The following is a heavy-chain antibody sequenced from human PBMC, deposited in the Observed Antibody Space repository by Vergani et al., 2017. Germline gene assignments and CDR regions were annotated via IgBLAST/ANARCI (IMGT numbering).Heavy chain of an antibody. J-gene: IGHJ5*02. CDR3: ARGGPGWELLRYNWFDP. CDR1: GFKFSNFG. CDR2: ISYNGGNQ. V-gene: IGHV3-33*05. Sequence: QVQLVESGGNLVQPGRSLRLSCAAAGFKFSNFGMHWVRQVPGKGLEWVAFISYNGGNQYYADSVQGRFTISRDNSKNTLYLQMNSLRAEDTAVYYCARGGPGWELLRYNWFDPWGQGTLVTVSS. D-gene: IGHD1-26*01.